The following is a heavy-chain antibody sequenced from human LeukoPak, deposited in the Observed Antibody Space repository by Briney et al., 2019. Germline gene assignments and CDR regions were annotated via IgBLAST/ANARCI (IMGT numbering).Heavy chain of an antibody. D-gene: IGHD6-19*01. CDR1: GYTFTSYG. Sequence: ASVKVSCKASGYTFTSYGISWVRQAPGQGLEWMGWISAYNGNTNYAQKLQGRVTMTTDTSTSTAYMELRSLRSDDTAVYYCARGLNLGSSGWSGYYYYGMDVWGQGTTVTVSS. J-gene: IGHJ6*02. V-gene: IGHV1-18*01. CDR2: ISAYNGNT. CDR3: ARGLNLGSSGWSGYYYYGMDV.